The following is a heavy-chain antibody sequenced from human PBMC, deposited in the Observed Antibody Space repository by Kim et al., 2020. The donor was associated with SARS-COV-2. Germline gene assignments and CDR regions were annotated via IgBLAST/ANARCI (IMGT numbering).Heavy chain of an antibody. J-gene: IGHJ6*02. V-gene: IGHV1-3*01. CDR3: AREWRIAAAGAHVGRMDV. D-gene: IGHD6-13*01. Sequence: ASVKVSCKASGYTFTSYAMHWVRQAPGQRLEWMGWINAGNGNTKYSQKFQGRVTITRDTSASTAYMELSSLRSEDTAVYYCAREWRIAAAGAHVGRMDVWGQGTTVTVSS. CDR2: INAGNGNT. CDR1: GYTFTSYA.